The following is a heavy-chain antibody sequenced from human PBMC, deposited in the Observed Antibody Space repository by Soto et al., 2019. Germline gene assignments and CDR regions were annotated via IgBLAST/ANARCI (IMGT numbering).Heavy chain of an antibody. D-gene: IGHD6-13*01. Sequence: SGPTLVNPTQTLTLTCTFSGFSLTASGVGVGWIRQPPGKALEWLALIYWTDDKRYSPSLKSRLTITRDTSKNQVVLTMTNMDPVDTAIYYCAHRTLGSWYFGWFDPWGQGTLVTVSS. J-gene: IGHJ5*02. V-gene: IGHV2-5*01. CDR1: GFSLTASGVG. CDR2: IYWTDDK. CDR3: AHRTLGSWYFGWFDP.